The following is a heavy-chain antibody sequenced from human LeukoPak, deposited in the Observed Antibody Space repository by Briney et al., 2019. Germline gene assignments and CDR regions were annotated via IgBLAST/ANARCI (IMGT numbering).Heavy chain of an antibody. V-gene: IGHV4-59*01. CDR1: WISIRSYS. CDR2: MYYSGST. Sequence: SETLSLTCNVSWISIRSYSWRWIRQPPGKGLEWIGYMYYSGSTSYNPSLKSRVTISVDTSKNQFSLKMSSVTAPDTAVYYCARLSGSCYYPFDNWGQGTLVTVSS. J-gene: IGHJ4*02. D-gene: IGHD2-21*01. CDR3: ARLSGSCYYPFDN.